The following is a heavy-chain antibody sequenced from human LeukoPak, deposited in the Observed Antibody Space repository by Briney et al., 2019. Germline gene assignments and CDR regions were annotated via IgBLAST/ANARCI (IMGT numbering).Heavy chain of an antibody. J-gene: IGHJ1*01. V-gene: IGHV3-74*01. CDR1: GFTFSSYW. CDR2: IKSDGST. CDR3: ARAPSEIGGYYPEYFRH. Sequence: AGGSLGLSCAASGFTFSSYWMHWVRHAPGKGLVWVSRIKSDGSTNYADSVKGRFTISRDNAKNTVSLQMNSLRAEDTGVYYCARAPSEIGGYYPEYFRHWGQGTLVTVSS. D-gene: IGHD3-22*01.